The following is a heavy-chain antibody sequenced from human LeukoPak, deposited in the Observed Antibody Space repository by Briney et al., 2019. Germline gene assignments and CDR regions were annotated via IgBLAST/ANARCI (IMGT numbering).Heavy chain of an antibody. CDR2: INHSGST. D-gene: IGHD5-24*01. CDR1: GGSFSGYY. V-gene: IGHV4-34*01. Sequence: PSETLSLTCAVYGGSFSGYYWSWIRQPPGKGLEWIGEINHSGSTNYNPSLKSRVTISVDTSKNQFSLKLSSVTAADTAVYYCARVAQGSWLQLSAYYYYYYYMDVWGKGTTVTVSS. CDR3: ARVAQGSWLQLSAYYYYYYYMDV. J-gene: IGHJ6*03.